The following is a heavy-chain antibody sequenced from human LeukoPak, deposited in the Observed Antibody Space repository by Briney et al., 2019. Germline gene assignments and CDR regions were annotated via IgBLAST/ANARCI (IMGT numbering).Heavy chain of an antibody. D-gene: IGHD2-2*02. CDR1: GGSISSGGYS. J-gene: IGHJ3*02. CDR3: ARESKGSSTSCYTCSAFDI. V-gene: IGHV4-30-2*01. CDR2: IYHSGST. Sequence: SETLSLTCAVSGGSISSGGYSWSWIRQPPGKGLEWIGYIYHSGSTYYNPSLKSRVTISVDRSKNQFSLKLSSVTAADTAVYYFARESKGSSTSCYTCSAFDIWGQGTMVTVSS.